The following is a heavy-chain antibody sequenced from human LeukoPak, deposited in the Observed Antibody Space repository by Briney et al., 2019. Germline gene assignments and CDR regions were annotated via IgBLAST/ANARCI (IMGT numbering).Heavy chain of an antibody. Sequence: ASVKVSCKASGYTFSNYAIHWVRQAPGQRFEWMGWINAGNGHTKYSQNFQGRVTITRDSSASTAYMELSSLTSEDTAVYYCARSNCSGGSCYPSYYYYYGMDVWGQGTTVTVSS. CDR3: ARSNCSGGSCYPSYYYYYGMDV. J-gene: IGHJ6*02. D-gene: IGHD2-15*01. V-gene: IGHV1-3*01. CDR2: INAGNGHT. CDR1: GYTFSNYA.